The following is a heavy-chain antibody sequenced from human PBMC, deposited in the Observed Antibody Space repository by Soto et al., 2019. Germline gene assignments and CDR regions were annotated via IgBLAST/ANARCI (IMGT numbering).Heavy chain of an antibody. CDR2: IKSKTDGGTT. J-gene: IGHJ4*02. V-gene: IGHV3-15*01. Sequence: PGGSLRLSCAASGFTFSNAWMSWVRQAPGKGLEWVGRIKSKTDGGTTDYAAPVKGRFTISRDDSKNTLYLQMNSLKTEDTAVYYCTSQLEYCSGGSCYRRDYRGKGTLVTVSS. CDR3: TSQLEYCSGGSCYRRDY. CDR1: GFTFSNAW. D-gene: IGHD2-15*01.